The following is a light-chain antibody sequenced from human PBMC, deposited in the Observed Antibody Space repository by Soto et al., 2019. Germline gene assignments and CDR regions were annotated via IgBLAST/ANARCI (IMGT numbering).Light chain of an antibody. CDR2: EVS. Sequence: QSVLTQPASVSGSPGQSITISCTGTGSDIGGYNYVSWYQQHPGKAPKLMIYEVSNRPSGVSDRFSGSKSGNTASLTISGLQAEDEAEYYCSSYPSSSTLYVFGTGTKVTV. CDR3: SSYPSSSTLYV. J-gene: IGLJ1*01. V-gene: IGLV2-14*01. CDR1: GSDIGGYNY.